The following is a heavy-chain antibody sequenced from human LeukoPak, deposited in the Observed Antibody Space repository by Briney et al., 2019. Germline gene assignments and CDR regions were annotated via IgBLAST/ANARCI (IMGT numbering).Heavy chain of an antibody. D-gene: IGHD6-19*01. V-gene: IGHV5-51*01. J-gene: IGHJ4*02. CDR3: ARHKGGSGWYFDY. CDR2: IYPGDSDT. CDR1: EYRFTSYW. Sequence: GESLKISCKGSEYRFTSYWIGWVRQKPGKGLECMGFIYPGDSDTRYSPSFEGQVTISADKSISTAYLQWSTLKASDTAMYYCARHKGGSGWYFDYWGQGTLVTVSS.